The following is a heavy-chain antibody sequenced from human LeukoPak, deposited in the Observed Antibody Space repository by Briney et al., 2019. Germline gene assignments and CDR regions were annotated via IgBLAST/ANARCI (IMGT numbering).Heavy chain of an antibody. D-gene: IGHD6-13*01. J-gene: IGHJ2*01. V-gene: IGHV4-4*07. CDR2: IYTSGST. CDR3: ARVHSSSWLRRGYWYFDL. CDR1: GSSISSYY. Sequence: SETLSLTCTVSGSSISSYYWSWIRQPAGKGLEWIGRIYTSGSTNYNPSLKSRVTMSVDTSKNQFSLKLSSVTAADTAVYYCARVHSSSWLRRGYWYFDLWGRGTLVTVSS.